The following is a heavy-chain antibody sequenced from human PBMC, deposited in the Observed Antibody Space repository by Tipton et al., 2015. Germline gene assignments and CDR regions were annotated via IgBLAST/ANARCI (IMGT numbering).Heavy chain of an antibody. CDR1: GGSVSTSNYY. Sequence: TLSLTCTVSGGSVSTSNYYWGWIRQSPGKGLEWIGYISYSGSTHYNPSLKRRVTISVDTSKTQFSLKLSSVTAADTSVYYCARQNIVGNTGRHFDHWGQGTLVTVSS. J-gene: IGHJ4*02. CDR2: ISYSGST. D-gene: IGHD5-12*01. V-gene: IGHV4-61*05. CDR3: ARQNIVGNTGRHFDH.